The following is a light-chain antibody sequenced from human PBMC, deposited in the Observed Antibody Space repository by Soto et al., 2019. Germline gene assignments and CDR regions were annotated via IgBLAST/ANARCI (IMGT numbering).Light chain of an antibody. CDR3: QQSYGSPT. Sequence: PMTQSPSSLSASVGDTVTITCRSSHTVGTSLSWYQQTPGKAPRLLIFGASGLYSGVPTRFSGSGSGTDFTLTISNLQPEDFATYFCQQSYGSPTFGGGTRMEIK. CDR2: GAS. CDR1: HTVGTS. J-gene: IGKJ4*01. V-gene: IGKV1-39*01.